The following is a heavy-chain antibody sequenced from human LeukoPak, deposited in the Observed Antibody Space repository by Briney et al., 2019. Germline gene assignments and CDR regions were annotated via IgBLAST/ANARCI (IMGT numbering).Heavy chain of an antibody. Sequence: PGGPLRLTCTASGFIFSNCWMHWVRQAPGKGLVWVSRIKTDGSTITYADSVKGRFTISRDNAMNTLYLQMNSLGAEDSAVYYCARVGQGEWFFDLWGRGTLVTVSS. CDR1: GFIFSNCW. CDR2: IKTDGSTI. CDR3: ARVGQGEWFFDL. J-gene: IGHJ2*01. D-gene: IGHD1-26*01. V-gene: IGHV3-74*01.